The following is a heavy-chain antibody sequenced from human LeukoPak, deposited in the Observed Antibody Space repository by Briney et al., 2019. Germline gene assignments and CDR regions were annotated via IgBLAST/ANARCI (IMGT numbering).Heavy chain of an antibody. CDR1: GYSISSGYY. Sequence: SETLSLTCTVSGYSISSGYYWGWIRQPPGKGLEWIGSIYHSGSTYYNPSLKSRVTISVDTSKNQFSLKLSSVTAADTAVYYCARFFWFGEYETDAFDIWGQGTMVTVSS. D-gene: IGHD3-10*01. V-gene: IGHV4-38-2*02. J-gene: IGHJ3*02. CDR2: IYHSGST. CDR3: ARFFWFGEYETDAFDI.